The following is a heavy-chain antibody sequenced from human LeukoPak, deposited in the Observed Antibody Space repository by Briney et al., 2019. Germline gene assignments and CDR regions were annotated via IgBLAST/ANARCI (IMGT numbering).Heavy chain of an antibody. V-gene: IGHV4-34*01. CDR3: ARGRFGGYLLWDYYYYMDV. Sequence: PSETLSLTCAVYGGSSSGYYWSWIRQPPGKGLEWIGEINHSGSTNYNPPLKSRVTISVDTSKNQFSLKLSSVTAADTAVYYCARGRFGGYLLWDYYYYMDVWGKGTTVTVSS. CDR1: GGSSSGYY. D-gene: IGHD3-16*01. J-gene: IGHJ6*03. CDR2: INHSGST.